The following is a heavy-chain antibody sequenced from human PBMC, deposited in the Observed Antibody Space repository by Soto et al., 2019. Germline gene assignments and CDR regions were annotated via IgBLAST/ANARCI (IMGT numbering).Heavy chain of an antibody. CDR3: AKATLLWFGELLTWFDP. CDR2: ISGSGGST. J-gene: IGHJ5*02. D-gene: IGHD3-10*01. V-gene: IGHV3-23*01. CDR1: GFTFSSYA. Sequence: GGSLRLSCAASGFTFSSYAMSWVRQAPGKGLEWVSAISGSGGSTYYADSVKGRFTISRDNSKNTLYLQMNSLRAEDTAVYYCAKATLLWFGELLTWFDPWGQGTLVTVSS.